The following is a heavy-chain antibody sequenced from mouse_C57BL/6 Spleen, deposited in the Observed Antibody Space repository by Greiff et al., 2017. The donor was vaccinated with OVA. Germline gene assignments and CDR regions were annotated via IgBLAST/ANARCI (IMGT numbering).Heavy chain of an antibody. V-gene: IGHV1-66*01. J-gene: IGHJ3*01. Sequence: QVQLQQSGPELVKPGASVKISCKASGYSFTSYYIHWVKQRPGQGLEWIGWIYPGSGNTKYNEKFKGKATLTADTSSSTAYMQLSSLTSEDSAVYYCASGDYDRAWFAYWGQGTLVTVSA. CDR2: IYPGSGNT. CDR1: GYSFTSYY. D-gene: IGHD2-4*01. CDR3: ASGDYDRAWFAY.